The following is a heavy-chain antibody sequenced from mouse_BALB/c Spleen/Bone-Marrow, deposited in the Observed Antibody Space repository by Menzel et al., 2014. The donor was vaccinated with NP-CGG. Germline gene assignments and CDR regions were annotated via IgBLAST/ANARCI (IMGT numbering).Heavy chain of an antibody. CDR1: GYTFTSYW. Sequence: VKLVESGAELVKPGASVKLSCKASGYTFTSYWMHWVKQGPGQGLEWIGEINPSNGRTNYNEKFKSKATLTVDKSSSTAYMQLSSLTSEDSAVYYCARWGITLAYWGQGTLVTVSA. CDR2: INPSNGRT. J-gene: IGHJ3*01. D-gene: IGHD2-4*01. CDR3: ARWGITLAY. V-gene: IGHV1S81*02.